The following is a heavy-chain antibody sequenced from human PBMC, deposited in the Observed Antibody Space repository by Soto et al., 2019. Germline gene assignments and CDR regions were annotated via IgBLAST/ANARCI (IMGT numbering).Heavy chain of an antibody. Sequence: EVQLLESGGGLVQPGGSLRLSCAASGFTFSSHAMSWVRQAPGKGLEWVSGISGSGGSTYSADSVKGRSTISRDNFKNTLYLHMNSLRAEDTALYYCAKPLNYDFWSGYRDAVALWRQGTGVSVSS. CDR3: AKPLNYDFWSGYRDAVAL. D-gene: IGHD3-3*01. J-gene: IGHJ3*01. CDR1: GFTFSSHA. V-gene: IGHV3-23*01. CDR2: ISGSGGST.